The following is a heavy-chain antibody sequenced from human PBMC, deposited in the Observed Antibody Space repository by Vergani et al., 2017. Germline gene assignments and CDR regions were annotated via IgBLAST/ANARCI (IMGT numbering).Heavy chain of an antibody. CDR1: GGSISSYY. J-gene: IGHJ6*02. V-gene: IGHV4-59*08. Sequence: QVLLPESGPGLVKPSETLSLTCTVSGGSISSYYWSWIRQPPGKGLEWIGYIYYSGSTNYNPSLKSRVTISVDTSKNQFSLKLSSVTAADTAVYYCARQNGYYYDSSGYYHYYGMDVWGQGTTVTVSS. D-gene: IGHD3-22*01. CDR2: IYYSGST. CDR3: ARQNGYYYDSSGYYHYYGMDV.